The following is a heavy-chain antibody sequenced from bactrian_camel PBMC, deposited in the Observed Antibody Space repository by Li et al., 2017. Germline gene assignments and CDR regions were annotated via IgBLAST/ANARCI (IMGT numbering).Heavy chain of an antibody. V-gene: IGHV3S44*01. J-gene: IGHJ4*01. CDR2: AGDDDVT. Sequence: VQLVESGGGLVQAGGSLKLSCVASQFTFSSSRSCMGWFRQAPGKEREGVAAAGDDDVTSYTDSVKGRFTISKDTANNTLYLQMTSLEAEDTAMYYCAASGSCGPSRTVVHADEYRYWGQGTQVTVS. CDR1: QFTFSSSRSC. CDR3: AASGSCGPSRTVVHADEYRY. D-gene: IGHD6*01.